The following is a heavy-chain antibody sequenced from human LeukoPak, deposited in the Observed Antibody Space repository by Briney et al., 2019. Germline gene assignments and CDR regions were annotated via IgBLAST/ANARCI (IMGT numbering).Heavy chain of an antibody. CDR1: GGSFSGYY. CDR2: INHSGST. Sequence: SETLSLTCAVYGGSFSGYYWSWIRQPPGKGLEWIGEINHSGSTNYNPSLKSRVTISVDTSKNQFSLKLSSVTAADTAVYYCARASAPYYYDSSGYYAAFGAFDIWGQGAMVTVSS. CDR3: ARASAPYYYDSSGYYAAFGAFDI. D-gene: IGHD3-22*01. V-gene: IGHV4-34*01. J-gene: IGHJ3*02.